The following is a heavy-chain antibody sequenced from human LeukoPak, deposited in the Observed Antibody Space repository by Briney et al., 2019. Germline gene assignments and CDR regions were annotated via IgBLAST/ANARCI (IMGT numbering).Heavy chain of an antibody. D-gene: IGHD3-3*01. V-gene: IGHV3-30*04. CDR3: ARGQDDFWSGTVAYYYYSYYMDV. CDR2: ISYDGSNK. J-gene: IGHJ6*03. CDR1: AFTFSSYA. Sequence: GRSLRLSCAASAFTFSSYALHWVRQAPGKGLEWVAVISYDGSNKYYADSVKGRFTISRDNSKDTLYLQMNSLRAEDTAVYYCARGQDDFWSGTVAYYYYSYYMDVWGKGTTVTVSS.